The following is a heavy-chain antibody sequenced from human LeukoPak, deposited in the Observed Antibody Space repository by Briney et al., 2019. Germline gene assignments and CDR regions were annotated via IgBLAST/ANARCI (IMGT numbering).Heavy chain of an antibody. CDR1: GYSFTNNW. CDR3: ARHASGDLSTPFDY. V-gene: IGHV5-51*01. J-gene: IGHJ4*02. D-gene: IGHD3-16*02. Sequence: GESRKISCKGSGYSFTNNWIGWVRQMPGKGLEWMGIIYPGDSHTRYSPSFQGQVTISADKSISTAYLQWSSLKASDTAIYYCARHASGDLSTPFDYWGQGTLVTVSA. CDR2: IYPGDSHT.